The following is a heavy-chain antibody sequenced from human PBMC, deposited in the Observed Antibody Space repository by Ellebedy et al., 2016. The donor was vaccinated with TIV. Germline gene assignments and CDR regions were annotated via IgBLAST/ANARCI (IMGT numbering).Heavy chain of an antibody. J-gene: IGHJ4*02. Sequence: SETLSLXXPVYGGSFSGYYWSWIRQPPGKGLEWIGEINHSGSTDYNPSLKSRVTISVDTSKNQLSLKLSSVTAADTALYYCARGIKVAGMLLSYYFDYWGQGTLVTVSS. CDR3: ARGIKVAGMLLSYYFDY. D-gene: IGHD6-19*01. V-gene: IGHV4-34*01. CDR1: GGSFSGYY. CDR2: INHSGST.